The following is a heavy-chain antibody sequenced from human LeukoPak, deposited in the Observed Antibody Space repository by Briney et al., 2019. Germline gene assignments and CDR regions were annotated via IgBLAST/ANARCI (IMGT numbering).Heavy chain of an antibody. CDR1: GGSISGYF. Sequence: SETLSLTCIVSGGSISGYFWSWIRQPPGKGLEWIGFIYYSGSTNYNPSLKSRVTISVDTSKNQFSLNLSSVTAADTAVYYCAMLTDLGLPDAFDIWGRGTLVTVSS. CDR2: IYYSGST. V-gene: IGHV4-59*08. J-gene: IGHJ3*02. D-gene: IGHD4/OR15-4a*01. CDR3: AMLTDLGLPDAFDI.